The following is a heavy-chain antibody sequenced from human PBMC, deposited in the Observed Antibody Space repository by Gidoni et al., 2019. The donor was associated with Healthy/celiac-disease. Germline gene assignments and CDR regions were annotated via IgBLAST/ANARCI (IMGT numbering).Heavy chain of an antibody. D-gene: IGHD6-13*01. Sequence: QVQLVQSGAEVKKPGASVKVSCKASGYTFPCYGFSWVRQAPGQGLEWMGWISAYNGNTNYAKKLQGRGTMTTDTSTSTAYMELRSLGSDDKAVYYCARVRAQPPPATYSSSKPTREDYWGQGTLVTVSS. CDR3: ARVRAQPPPATYSSSKPTREDY. CDR2: ISAYNGNT. J-gene: IGHJ4*02. CDR1: GYTFPCYG. V-gene: IGHV1-18*01.